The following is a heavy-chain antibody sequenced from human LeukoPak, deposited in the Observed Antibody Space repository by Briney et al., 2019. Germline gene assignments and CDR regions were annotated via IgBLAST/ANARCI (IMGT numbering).Heavy chain of an antibody. Sequence: GRSLRLSCEVSGFSFENYAMHWARQAPRKGLEWVTGINWDSNYVRYADSVKGRFTISRDNAKNSLYLQMNSLTTDDTALYYCAKAAGGVIGGYTDRWGQGNLVIVSS. J-gene: IGHJ4*02. CDR2: INWDSNYV. CDR3: AKAAGGVIGGYTDR. CDR1: GFSFENYA. V-gene: IGHV3-9*01. D-gene: IGHD3-16*01.